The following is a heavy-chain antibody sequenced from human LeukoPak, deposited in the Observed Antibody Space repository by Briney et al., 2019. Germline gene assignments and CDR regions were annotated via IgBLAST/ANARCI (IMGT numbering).Heavy chain of an antibody. CDR1: GYTFTSYD. Sequence: SVKVSCKASGYTFTSYDINWVRQATGQGLEWMGGIIPIFGTANYAQKFQGRVTITADESTSTAYMELSSLRSEDTAVYYCACDLNISPHWGQGTLVTVSS. D-gene: IGHD2-21*01. CDR2: IIPIFGTA. J-gene: IGHJ4*02. V-gene: IGHV1-69*13. CDR3: ACDLNISPH.